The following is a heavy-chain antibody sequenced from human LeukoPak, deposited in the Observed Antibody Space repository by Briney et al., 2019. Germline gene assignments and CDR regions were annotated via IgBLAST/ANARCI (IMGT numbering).Heavy chain of an antibody. V-gene: IGHV1-18*01. CDR3: ARDRGYDYGKSYYYYGMDV. J-gene: IGHJ6*02. Sequence: ASVKVSCKASGYTFTSYGISWVRQAPGQGLEWMGWINAYNGNTNYAQKLQGRVTMTTDTSTTTSYMELRSLISDDTAVYYCARDRGYDYGKSYYYYGMDVWGQGTTVTVS. CDR2: INAYNGNT. CDR1: GYTFTSYG. D-gene: IGHD5-12*01.